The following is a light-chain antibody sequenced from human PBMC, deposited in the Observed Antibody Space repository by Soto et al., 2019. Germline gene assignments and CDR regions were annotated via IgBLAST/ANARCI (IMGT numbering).Light chain of an antibody. CDR2: DAS. V-gene: IGKV1-33*01. CDR1: QSISNH. Sequence: DIQMTQSPSSLSASVEDRVIITCRASQSISNHLNWYQQKPGKAPNLLIYDASHLETGVPSRISGSGSGTYFTLTISNLQPEDIATYYCQKHDGVPQFGPGTKVDF. J-gene: IGKJ3*01. CDR3: QKHDGVPQ.